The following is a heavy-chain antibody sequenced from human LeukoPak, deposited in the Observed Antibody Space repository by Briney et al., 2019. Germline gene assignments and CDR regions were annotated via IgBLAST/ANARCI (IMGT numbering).Heavy chain of an antibody. Sequence: GGSLRRSCAAPGLTISTYGSHWFRQAPGKGPEWVAFIRYDGTNKYYADSVKGRFTVSRDNSKNTLYLQMNRLRAEDTAVYYCAKDSHGDYPQDPLFDYWGQGTLLTVSS. CDR1: GLTISTYG. J-gene: IGHJ4*02. D-gene: IGHD4-17*01. CDR3: AKDSHGDYPQDPLFDY. CDR2: IRYDGTNK. V-gene: IGHV3-30*02.